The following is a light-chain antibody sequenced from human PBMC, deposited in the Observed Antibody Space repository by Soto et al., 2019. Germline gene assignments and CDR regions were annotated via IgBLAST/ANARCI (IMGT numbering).Light chain of an antibody. CDR1: QSISSY. V-gene: IGKV1-39*01. J-gene: IGKJ4*02. Sequence: DIQMTQSPSSLSASVGDRVTITCRASQSISSYLNWYQQKPGKAPKLLIYAASNLQSGVPSRLSRSGSGTDFHHNISNLQPEDFATYYCQQRYSSLALTFGGRTIVQIK. CDR3: QQRYSSLALT. CDR2: AAS.